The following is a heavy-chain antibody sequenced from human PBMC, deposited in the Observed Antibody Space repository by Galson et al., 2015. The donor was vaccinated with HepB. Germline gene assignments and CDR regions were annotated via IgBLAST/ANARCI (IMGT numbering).Heavy chain of an antibody. CDR1: GATFSSYT. CDR3: ARGASESYYGTLHY. CDR2: IIPTLGLA. V-gene: IGHV1-69*02. D-gene: IGHD1-26*01. Sequence: SVKVSCKASGATFSSYTISWVRQAPGQGLEWMGRIIPTLGLANYAQKFQGRVTITADKSTRTAYMELSSLISEDTAVYYCARGASESYYGTLHYWGQGTLVTVSS. J-gene: IGHJ4*02.